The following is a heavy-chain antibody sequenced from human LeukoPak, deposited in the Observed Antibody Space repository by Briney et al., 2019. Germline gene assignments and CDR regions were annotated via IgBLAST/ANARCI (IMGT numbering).Heavy chain of an antibody. CDR2: IYYGGNT. J-gene: IGHJ4*02. CDR3: ASTGPDISGHYQAY. V-gene: IGHV4-59*01. D-gene: IGHD3-22*01. CDR1: GGSIVGYY. Sequence: SETLSLTCAVSGGSIVGYYWSWIRQLPGKGLEWIGYIYYGGNTDYNHSLGGRATITVDTSKNQFSLKLTSVTAADTAVYYCASTGPDISGHYQAYRGQGTLVIVSS.